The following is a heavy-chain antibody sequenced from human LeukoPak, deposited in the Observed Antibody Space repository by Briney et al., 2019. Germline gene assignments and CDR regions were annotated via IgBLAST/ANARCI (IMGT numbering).Heavy chain of an antibody. Sequence: ASVKVSCKASGYTFNTYGITWVRQAPGQGLEWMGWISPYNGNTNYAQKFQGRVTLTTDTSTSTAYMELRSLRSDDTAVYYCARGALREDYYGSGYFDYWGQGTLVTVSS. V-gene: IGHV1-18*01. D-gene: IGHD3-10*01. J-gene: IGHJ4*02. CDR2: ISPYNGNT. CDR1: GYTFNTYG. CDR3: ARGALREDYYGSGYFDY.